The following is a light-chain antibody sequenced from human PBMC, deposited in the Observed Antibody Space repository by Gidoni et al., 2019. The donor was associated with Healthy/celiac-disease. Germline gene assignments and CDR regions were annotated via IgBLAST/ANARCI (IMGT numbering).Light chain of an antibody. V-gene: IGKV3-11*01. CDR3: QQRSNWPRGS. CDR2: DAS. CDR1: QSFSSY. Sequence: EIVLTQSPATLSLSPGERATLSCRASQSFSSYLAWYQQKPGQAPRLLIYDASNRATGIPARFSGSGSGTDFPLTISSLEPEDFAVYYCQQRSNWPRGSFGQXTKLEIK. J-gene: IGKJ2*04.